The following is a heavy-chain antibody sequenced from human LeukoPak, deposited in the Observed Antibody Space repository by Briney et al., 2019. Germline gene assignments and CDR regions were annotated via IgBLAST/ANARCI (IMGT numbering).Heavy chain of an antibody. V-gene: IGHV1-18*01. Sequence: GASVKVSCKASGYTFTNYGVTWVRQAPGQGLEWMGWTSAYNGNTNYAQKLQGRVTMTTDTSTSTAYMELRSLRSDDTAVYYCARTRSGGPYYYYYMDVWGKGTTVTVSS. CDR1: GYTFTNYG. J-gene: IGHJ6*03. CDR2: TSAYNGNT. D-gene: IGHD2-15*01. CDR3: ARTRSGGPYYYYYMDV.